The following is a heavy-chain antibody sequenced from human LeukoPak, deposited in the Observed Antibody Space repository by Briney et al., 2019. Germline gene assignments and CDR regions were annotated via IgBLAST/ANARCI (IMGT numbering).Heavy chain of an antibody. CDR3: AKDITGGAYDFWSGYPDY. Sequence: GGSLRLSCAASGFTFDDYTMHCVRQAPGKGLEWVSLISWDGGSTYYADSVKGRFTISRDNSINSLYLQMNSLRTEDTALYCCAKDITGGAYDFWSGYPDYWGQGTLVTVSS. CDR1: GFTFDDYT. D-gene: IGHD3-3*01. V-gene: IGHV3-43*01. CDR2: ISWDGGST. J-gene: IGHJ4*02.